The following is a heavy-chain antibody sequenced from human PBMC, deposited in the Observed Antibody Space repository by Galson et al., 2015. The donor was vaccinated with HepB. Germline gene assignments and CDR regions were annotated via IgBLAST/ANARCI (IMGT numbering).Heavy chain of an antibody. Sequence: SLRLSCAASGFTFSSYDMHWVRQATGKGLEWVSAIGTAGDTYYPGSVKGRFTISRENAKNSLYLQMNSLRAGDTAVYYCARDPFTMIVVVITLGLYYHYYGMDVWGQGTTVTVSS. V-gene: IGHV3-13*04. D-gene: IGHD3-22*01. J-gene: IGHJ6*02. CDR3: ARDPFTMIVVVITLGLYYHYYGMDV. CDR2: IGTAGDT. CDR1: GFTFSSYD.